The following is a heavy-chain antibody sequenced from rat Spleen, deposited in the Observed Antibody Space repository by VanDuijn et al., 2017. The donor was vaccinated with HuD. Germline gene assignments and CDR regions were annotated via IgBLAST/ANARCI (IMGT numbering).Heavy chain of an antibody. D-gene: IGHD4-6*01. CDR1: GFTFSDYN. Sequence: EVQLVESGSGLVQPGRSMKISCAASGFTFSDYNMAWVRQAPKKGLEWVATISYDGSSTYYRDSVKGRFTISRDNAKSTLYLQMVSLRSEDTATYYCARHWGYWGQGVMVTVSS. V-gene: IGHV5-7*01. CDR3: ARHWGY. CDR2: ISYDGSST. J-gene: IGHJ2*01.